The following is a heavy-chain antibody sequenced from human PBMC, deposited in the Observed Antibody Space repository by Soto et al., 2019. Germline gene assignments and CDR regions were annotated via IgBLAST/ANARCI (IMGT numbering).Heavy chain of an antibody. D-gene: IGHD2-8*01. V-gene: IGHV5-51*01. Sequence: GEALKISCQASGYSFCNFWLAWGRPMPGEGLEWVGIIYPDYSDTRYSPSFLGQVPISPDKFIKNTYPQWSSLKASDTAIYFFARSVLLPSTMNYFDLWGQGTLVTVLL. J-gene: IGHJ4*02. CDR1: GYSFCNFW. CDR2: IYPDYSDT. CDR3: ARSVLLPSTMNYFDL.